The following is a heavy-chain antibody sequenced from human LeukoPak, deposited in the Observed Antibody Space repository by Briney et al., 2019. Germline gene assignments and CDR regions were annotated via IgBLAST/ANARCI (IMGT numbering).Heavy chain of an antibody. V-gene: IGHV1-2*06. D-gene: IGHD2-15*01. Sequence: GASVKVSCKASGYTFTGYYMHWVRQAPGQGLEWMGRINPNSGGTNYAQKFQASVTMNRDTSISTAYMELSRLRSDDTAVYYCARTWRYCSGGSCYTWDYWGQGTLVTVSS. CDR2: INPNSGGT. CDR3: ARTWRYCSGGSCYTWDY. J-gene: IGHJ4*02. CDR1: GYTFTGYY.